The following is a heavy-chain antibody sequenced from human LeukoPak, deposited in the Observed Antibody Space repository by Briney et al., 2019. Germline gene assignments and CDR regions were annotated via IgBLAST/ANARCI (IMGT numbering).Heavy chain of an antibody. CDR3: ARLPGYYGSGRYYYYYMDV. J-gene: IGHJ6*03. V-gene: IGHV4-34*01. D-gene: IGHD3-10*01. CDR1: GGSFSGYY. Sequence: PSETLSLTCAVYGGSFSGYYWSWIRQPPGKGLEWIGEINHSGSTNYNPSLKSRVTISVDTSKNQLSLKLSSVTAADTAVYYCARLPGYYGSGRYYYYYMDVWGKGTTVTVSS. CDR2: INHSGST.